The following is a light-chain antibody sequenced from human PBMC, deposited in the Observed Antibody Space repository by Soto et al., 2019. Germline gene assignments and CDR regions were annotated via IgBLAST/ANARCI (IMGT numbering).Light chain of an antibody. CDR2: GAS. CDR1: QSVSSSY. V-gene: IGKV3-20*01. CDR3: QQYGSSPSIT. Sequence: EIVLTQSPGTLSLSPGERATLSCRASQSVSSSYLAWYQQKPGQAPRLLIYGASSRATGIPDRFSGSGSGTDFALTISRLEPEDFEVYYCQQYGSSPSITFGQGTRLELK. J-gene: IGKJ5*01.